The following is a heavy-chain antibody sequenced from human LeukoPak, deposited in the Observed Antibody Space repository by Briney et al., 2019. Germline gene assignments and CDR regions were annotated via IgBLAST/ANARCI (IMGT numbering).Heavy chain of an antibody. CDR1: GYTFTGYY. D-gene: IGHD4-17*01. V-gene: IGHV1-2*02. Sequence: ASVKVSCKASGYTFTGYYMHWVRQAPGQGLEWMGWINPNSGGTNYAQKFQGRVTMTRDTSISTAYMELSRLRSDGTAVYYCARERAYDGAYDYWGQGTLVTVSS. CDR3: ARERAYDGAYDY. CDR2: INPNSGGT. J-gene: IGHJ4*02.